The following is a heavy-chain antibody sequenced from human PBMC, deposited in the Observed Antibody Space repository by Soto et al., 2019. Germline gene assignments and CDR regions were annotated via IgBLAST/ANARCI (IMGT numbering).Heavy chain of an antibody. CDR1: GFTFINYA. D-gene: IGHD2-8*01. CDR3: AKKGLGSLKTFCSNSDCHYAFDL. Sequence: EVQLLESGGGLVQPGGSLRLSCAASGFTFINYAMIWVRQAPGKGLEWVSTIRGGGDGTYYADSVKGHFTISIDNSKNTLYMQMNSLRAEDTAIYYCAKKGLGSLKTFCSNSDCHYAFDLWGQGTVVTVSS. V-gene: IGHV3-23*01. J-gene: IGHJ3*01. CDR2: IRGGGDGT.